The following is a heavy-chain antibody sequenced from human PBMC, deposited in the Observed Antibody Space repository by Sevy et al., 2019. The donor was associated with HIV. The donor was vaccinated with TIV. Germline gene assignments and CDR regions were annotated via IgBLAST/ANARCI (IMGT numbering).Heavy chain of an antibody. J-gene: IGHJ4*02. CDR3: ARDSGYSINYSPGTY. CDR1: GLTFSSHA. V-gene: IGHV3-30*04. D-gene: IGHD2-15*01. CDR2: ISYETGNTK. Sequence: GGSLRLSCAASGLTFSSHAMHWVRQAPGKGLEWVAVISYETGNTKYYAESVKGRFTISRDNSKNKLYLQMNSLRAADTAVYYCARDSGYSINYSPGTYWGQGTLVTVSS.